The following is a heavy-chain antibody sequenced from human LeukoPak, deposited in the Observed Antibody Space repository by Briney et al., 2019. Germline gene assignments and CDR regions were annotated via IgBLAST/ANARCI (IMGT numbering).Heavy chain of an antibody. CDR1: GFTFSDYY. D-gene: IGHD3-22*01. V-gene: IGHV3-11*01. CDR3: ARTDYDSSPCDY. J-gene: IGHJ4*02. Sequence: GGSLRLSCAASGFTFSDYYTSWIRQAPGKGLEWVSYISSSGSTIYYADSVKGRFTISRDNAKNSLYLQMNSLRAEDTAVYYCARTDYDSSPCDYWGQGTLVTVSS. CDR2: ISSSGSTI.